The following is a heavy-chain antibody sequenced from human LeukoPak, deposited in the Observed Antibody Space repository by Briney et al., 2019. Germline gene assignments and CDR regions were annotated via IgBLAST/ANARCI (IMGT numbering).Heavy chain of an antibody. D-gene: IGHD3-16*01. CDR2: IYYSGST. CDR3: ARAGELIMITFGGDPGAFDI. J-gene: IGHJ3*02. CDR1: GGSFSAYY. V-gene: IGHV4-59*01. Sequence: PSETLSLTCAVYGGSFSAYYWSWIRQPPGKGLEWIGYIYYSGSTNYNPSLKSRVTISVDTSKNQFSLKLSSVTAADTAVYYCARAGELIMITFGGDPGAFDIWGQGTMVTVSS.